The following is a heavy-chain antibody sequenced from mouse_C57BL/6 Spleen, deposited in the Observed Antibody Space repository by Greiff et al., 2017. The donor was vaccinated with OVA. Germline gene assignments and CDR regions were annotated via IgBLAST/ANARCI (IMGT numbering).Heavy chain of an antibody. Sequence: VQLVESGAELARPGASVKMSCKASGYTFTSYTMHWVKQRPGQGLEWIGYINPSSGYTKYNQKFKDKATLTADKSSSTAYMQLSSLTSEDSAVYYCARSSITTVVAPHFDYWGQGTTLTVSS. CDR2: INPSSGYT. D-gene: IGHD1-1*01. CDR1: GYTFTSYT. J-gene: IGHJ2*01. V-gene: IGHV1-4*01. CDR3: ARSSITTVVAPHFDY.